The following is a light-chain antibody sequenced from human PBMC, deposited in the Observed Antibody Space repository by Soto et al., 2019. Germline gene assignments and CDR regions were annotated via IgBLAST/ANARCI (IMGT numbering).Light chain of an antibody. J-gene: IGLJ2*01. Sequence: QLVLTQPPSASGTPGQRVTISCSGSSSNIGSNYVYWYQQLPGTAPKLLIYRNNQRPSGVPDRFSGSKSGTSASLAISGLRSEDEADYYCAAWDDSLSGLRVFGGGTKVTVL. CDR3: AAWDDSLSGLRV. CDR1: SSNIGSNY. V-gene: IGLV1-47*01. CDR2: RNN.